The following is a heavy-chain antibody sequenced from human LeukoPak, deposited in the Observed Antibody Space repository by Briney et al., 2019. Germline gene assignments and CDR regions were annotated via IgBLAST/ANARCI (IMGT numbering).Heavy chain of an antibody. V-gene: IGHV4-59*01. J-gene: IGHJ4*02. CDR2: IYYSGST. D-gene: IGHD2-21*02. CDR3: ARGVVETSEVPDTYFDY. CDR1: GGSISSYY. Sequence: SETLSLTCTVSGGSISSYYWSWIRQPPGKGLEWIGHIYYSGSTNYNPSLKSRVTISVDTSKNQFSLKLSSVTAADTAVYYCARGVVETSEVPDTYFDYWGQGTLVTVSS.